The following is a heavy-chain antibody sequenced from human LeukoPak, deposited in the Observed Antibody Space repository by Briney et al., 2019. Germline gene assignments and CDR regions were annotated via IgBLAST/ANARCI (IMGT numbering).Heavy chain of an antibody. D-gene: IGHD2-21*02. CDR1: GFTFSSYA. CDR3: ARMTAHAFDI. V-gene: IGHV3-30*04. Sequence: GGSLRLSCAASGFTFSSYAMHWVRQAPGKGLEWVAVISYDGSNKYYADSVKGRFTISRDNAKNTLYLQMNSLRAEDTAVYYCARMTAHAFDIWGQGTMVTVSS. CDR2: ISYDGSNK. J-gene: IGHJ3*02.